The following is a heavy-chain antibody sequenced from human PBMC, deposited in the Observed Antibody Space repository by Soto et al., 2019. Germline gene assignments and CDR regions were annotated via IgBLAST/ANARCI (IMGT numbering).Heavy chain of an antibody. CDR2: ISHSGTT. Sequence: QAQLQESGPGLVEPSGTLSLTCAVSLVSISSGNWWSWVRQPPGRGLEYIGEISHSGTTNYNPSLESRFTISLDASKNQFSLRLTSVTAADTAVYCCATKNVPTPGDYWGQGTLVIVSS. CDR3: ATKNVPTPGDY. J-gene: IGHJ4*02. V-gene: IGHV4-4*01. CDR1: LVSISSGNW.